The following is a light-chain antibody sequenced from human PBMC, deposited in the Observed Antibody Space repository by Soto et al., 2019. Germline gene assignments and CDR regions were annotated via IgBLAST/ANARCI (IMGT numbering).Light chain of an antibody. CDR3: CSYAGSNTFVV. CDR2: EGS. J-gene: IGLJ2*01. CDR1: SSDVGSYNL. Sequence: QSALTQPASVSGSPGQSITISCTGTSSDVGSYNLVSWYQHHPGKAPKLMIYEGSKRPSGVSNRFSGSKSGNTASLTISGLQAEDEADYYCCSYAGSNTFVVFGGGTQLTVL. V-gene: IGLV2-23*03.